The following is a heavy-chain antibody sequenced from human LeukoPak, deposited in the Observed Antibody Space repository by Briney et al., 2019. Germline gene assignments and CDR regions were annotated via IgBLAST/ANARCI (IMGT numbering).Heavy chain of an antibody. CDR3: ARDPPSTTVTTPTYYFDY. Sequence: GGSLRLSCAASGFTFSSYAKHWVRQAPGKGLEWVAVISYDGSNKYYADSVKGRFTISRDNSKNTLYLQMNSLRAEDTAVYYCARDPPSTTVTTPTYYFDYWGQGTLVTVSS. CDR1: GFTFSSYA. V-gene: IGHV3-30*04. J-gene: IGHJ4*02. D-gene: IGHD4-17*01. CDR2: ISYDGSNK.